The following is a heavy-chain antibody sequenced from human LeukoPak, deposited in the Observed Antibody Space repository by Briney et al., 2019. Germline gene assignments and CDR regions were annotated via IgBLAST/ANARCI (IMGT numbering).Heavy chain of an antibody. D-gene: IGHD4-17*01. CDR3: TTDYAYGDYVPEGFFDY. V-gene: IGHV3-15*01. CDR1: GFTFSNAW. J-gene: IGHJ4*02. CDR2: IKSKSDGGTT. Sequence: GGALRLSCACSGFTFSNAWMGLVRQAPGKGLAWVGGIKSKSDGGTTDYAAPVKGRFTISRDDSKNTLYLQMDSLKTEDTAVYSCTTDYAYGDYVPEGFFDYWGQGTLVTVSS.